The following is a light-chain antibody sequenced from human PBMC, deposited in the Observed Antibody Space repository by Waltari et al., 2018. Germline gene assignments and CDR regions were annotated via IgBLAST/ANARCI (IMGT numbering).Light chain of an antibody. Sequence: QLVLTQSPSASASLGASVKLTCTLSSGHSSNVIAWLQQQSEKGPRSLMKVNSDGSHSMGDEIPDRFSGSSSGAARYLTISSLQSEDEADYYCQTGGHGTWVFGGGTKLTVL. J-gene: IGLJ3*02. V-gene: IGLV4-69*01. CDR2: VNSDGSH. CDR1: SGHSSNV. CDR3: QTGGHGTWV.